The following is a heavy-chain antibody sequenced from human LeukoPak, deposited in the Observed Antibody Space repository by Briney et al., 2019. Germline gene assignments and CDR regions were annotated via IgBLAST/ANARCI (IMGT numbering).Heavy chain of an antibody. Sequence: PSETLSLTCTVSGGSISSYYWSWIRQPAGKGLEWIGRIYTSGSTNYNPSLKSRVTMSVDTSKNQFSLKLSSVTAADTAVYYCAREEGTGGRYYMDIWGKGTTVTVSS. D-gene: IGHD1-14*01. CDR1: GGSISSYY. V-gene: IGHV4-4*07. CDR3: AREEGTGGRYYMDI. CDR2: IYTSGST. J-gene: IGHJ6*03.